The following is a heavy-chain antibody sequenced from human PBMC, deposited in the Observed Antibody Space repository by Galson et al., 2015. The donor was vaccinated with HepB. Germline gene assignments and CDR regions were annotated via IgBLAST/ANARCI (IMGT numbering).Heavy chain of an antibody. D-gene: IGHD7-27*01. CDR1: GFTFSSYW. V-gene: IGHV3-7*03. Sequence: SLRLSCAASGFTFSSYWMSWVRQAPGKGLEWVANIKQDGSEKYYVDSVKGRFTISRDNAKNSLYLQMNSLRAEDTAVYYCARVIVGLGSNLYFDLWGRGTLVTVSS. CDR3: ARVIVGLGSNLYFDL. J-gene: IGHJ2*01. CDR2: IKQDGSEK.